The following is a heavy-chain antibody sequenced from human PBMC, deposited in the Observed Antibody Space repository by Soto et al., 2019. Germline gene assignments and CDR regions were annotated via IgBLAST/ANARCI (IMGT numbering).Heavy chain of an antibody. V-gene: IGHV4-34*01. D-gene: IGHD3-3*01. Sequence: SETLSLTCAVYGGSFSGYYWSWIRQPPGKGLEWIGEINHSGSTNYNPSLKSRVTISVDTSKNQFSLKLSSVTAADTAVYYCARHNTSLKQFDYWGQGTLVTVSS. CDR2: INHSGST. J-gene: IGHJ4*02. CDR1: GGSFSGYY. CDR3: ARHNTSLKQFDY.